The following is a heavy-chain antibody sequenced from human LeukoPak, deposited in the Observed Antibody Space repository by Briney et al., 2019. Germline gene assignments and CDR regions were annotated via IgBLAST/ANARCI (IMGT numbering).Heavy chain of an antibody. D-gene: IGHD2-15*01. CDR2: IYYSGST. CDR3: ARGPPHPGWDAFDI. Sequence: SETLSLTCTVSGGSTSSYYWSWIRQPPGKGLEWIGYIYYSGSTYYNPSLKSRVTISVDTSKNQFSLKLSSVTAADTAVYYCARGPPHPGWDAFDIWGQGTMVTVSS. V-gene: IGHV4-59*12. CDR1: GGSTSSYY. J-gene: IGHJ3*02.